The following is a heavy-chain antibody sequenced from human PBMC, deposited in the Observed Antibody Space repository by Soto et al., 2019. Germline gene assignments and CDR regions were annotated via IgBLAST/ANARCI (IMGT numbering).Heavy chain of an antibody. V-gene: IGHV1-18*01. CDR2: ISAYNGNT. CDR3: AGEHGYCSGGTCYPRY. Sequence: QVQLVQSGAEVKKPGASVKVSCKASGYTFTTYGISWVRQAPGQGLEWMGWISAYNGNTNYAQKLQGRVTMTTDTSTSTDYMELRSLGSDDTAVYYCAGEHGYCSGGTCYPRYWGQGTLVSVSS. CDR1: GYTFTTYG. D-gene: IGHD2-15*01. J-gene: IGHJ4*02.